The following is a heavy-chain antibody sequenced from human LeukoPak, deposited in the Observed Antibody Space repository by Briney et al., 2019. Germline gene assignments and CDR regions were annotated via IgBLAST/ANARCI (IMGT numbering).Heavy chain of an antibody. CDR1: GGSISSSSYY. CDR2: IYYSGST. D-gene: IGHD5-18*01. Sequence: PSETLSLTCTVSGGSISSSSYYWGWIRQPPGKGLEWMGSIYYSGSTYYNPSLKSRVTISVDTSKNQFSLKLSSVTAADTAVYYCARGGHSYGLSHYYYYYYMDVWGKGTTVTVSS. J-gene: IGHJ6*03. V-gene: IGHV4-39*07. CDR3: ARGGHSYGLSHYYYYYYMDV.